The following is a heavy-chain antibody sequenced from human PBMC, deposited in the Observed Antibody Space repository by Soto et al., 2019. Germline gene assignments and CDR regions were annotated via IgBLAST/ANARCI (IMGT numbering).Heavy chain of an antibody. CDR1: GGSVTTGSYN. V-gene: IGHV4-61*01. Sequence: QVQLQESGPGLVRPSETLSLTCTVSGGSVTTGSYNWSWIRRPPGKGLEWIGNIFFTGITHYNPSITTRVTMSVDTSKTQFCLTVTSVTAADTAVYYCARDGHGMDVWGKGTTVTVPS. J-gene: IGHJ6*04. CDR3: ARDGHGMDV. CDR2: IFFTGIT.